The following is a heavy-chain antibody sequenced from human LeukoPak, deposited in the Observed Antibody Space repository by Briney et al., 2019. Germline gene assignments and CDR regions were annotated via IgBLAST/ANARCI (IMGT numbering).Heavy chain of an antibody. CDR2: INHSGST. CDR3: ARDSKTSYCSGGSCYYYYYMDV. J-gene: IGHJ6*03. CDR1: GGSFSAYY. D-gene: IGHD2-15*01. Sequence: SETLSLTCAVYGGSFSAYYWSWIRQPPGKGLEWIGEINHSGSTNHNPSLKSRVTISVDMSKNQFSLKLSSVTAADTAVYYCARDSKTSYCSGGSCYYYYYMDVWGKGTTVTVSS. V-gene: IGHV4-34*01.